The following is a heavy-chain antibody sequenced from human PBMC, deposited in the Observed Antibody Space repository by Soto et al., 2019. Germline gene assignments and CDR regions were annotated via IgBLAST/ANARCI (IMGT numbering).Heavy chain of an antibody. Sequence: GASVKVSCKASGGTFSSYAISWVRQAPGQGLEWMGGIIPIFGTANYAQKFQGRVTITADKSTSTAYMELSSLRSEDTAVYYCARXAAARWELLSLGYYFDYWGQGTLVTVSS. CDR2: IIPIFGTA. CDR1: GGTFSSYA. V-gene: IGHV1-69*06. D-gene: IGHD1-26*01. CDR3: ARXAAARWELLSLGYYFDY. J-gene: IGHJ4*02.